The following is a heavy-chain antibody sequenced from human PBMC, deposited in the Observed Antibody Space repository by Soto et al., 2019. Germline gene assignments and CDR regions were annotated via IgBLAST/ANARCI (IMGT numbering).Heavy chain of an antibody. V-gene: IGHV3-21*01. CDR3: ARDGIAAAGYYYYYGMEV. J-gene: IGHJ6*02. CDR2: ISSSSSYI. CDR1: GFTCSSYI. D-gene: IGHD6-13*01. Sequence: PGGSLRLSCAASGFTCSSYIMNWVCQAPGKGLEWVSSISSSSSYIYYADSVKGRFTISRDNAKNSLYLQMNSLRAEDTAVYYCARDGIAAAGYYYYYGMEVWGQGTTVTVSS.